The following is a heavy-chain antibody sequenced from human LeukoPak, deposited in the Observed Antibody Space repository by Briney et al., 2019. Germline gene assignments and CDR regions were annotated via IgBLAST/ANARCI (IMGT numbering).Heavy chain of an antibody. J-gene: IGHJ4*02. CDR3: ARLQFLSGGYYAFDS. D-gene: IGHD3-3*01. V-gene: IGHV4-34*01. CDR1: SGSLRENY. CDR2: INHSGST. Sequence: PSETLSLTCNVSSGSLRENYWSWIRQSPGKGLEWNAEINHSGSTNYNPSLKSRVTISADTSKNQFSLRLSSVTAADTAVYYCARLQFLSGGYYAFDSWGQGSQVSVSS.